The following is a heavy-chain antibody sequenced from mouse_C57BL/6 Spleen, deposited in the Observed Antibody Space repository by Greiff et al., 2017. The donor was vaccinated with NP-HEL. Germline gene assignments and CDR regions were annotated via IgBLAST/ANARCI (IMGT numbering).Heavy chain of an antibody. CDR1: GYTFTDYY. CDR3: ARRNYDYDGGFYAMDY. CDR2: INPNNGGT. V-gene: IGHV1-26*01. D-gene: IGHD2-4*01. Sequence: EVQLQQSGPELVKPGASVKISCKASGYTFTDYYMNWVKQSHGKSLEWIGDINPNNGGTSYNQKFKGKATLTVDKSSSTAYMELRSLTSEDSAVYYCARRNYDYDGGFYAMDYWGQRTSVTVSS. J-gene: IGHJ4*01.